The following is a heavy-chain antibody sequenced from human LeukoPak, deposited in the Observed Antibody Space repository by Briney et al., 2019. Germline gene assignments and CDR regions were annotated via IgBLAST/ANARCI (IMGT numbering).Heavy chain of an antibody. J-gene: IGHJ4*02. CDR2: IYTSGST. CDR3: ARWRDDYFDY. CDR1: GGSISSYY. V-gene: IGHV4-4*07. Sequence: SETLSLTCTVSGGSISSYYWSWIRQPAGKGLEWIGRIYTSGSTNSSPSLKSRVTISVDTSKNQFSLKLSSVTAADTAVYYCARWRDDYFDYWGQGTLVTVSS.